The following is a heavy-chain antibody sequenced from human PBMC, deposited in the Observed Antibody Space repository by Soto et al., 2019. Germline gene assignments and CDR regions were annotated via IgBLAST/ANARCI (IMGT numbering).Heavy chain of an antibody. Sequence: EVQLLESGGGLVQPGGSLRLACAASGFTFSTYGMTWVRQSPGKGLEWVSATSGSGTSTYYADSVRGRFTISRDNSENTLYLQMHSLRVEDTAVYYCAKYMHYDFWSGYSRAFDIWGQGTMVTVSS. CDR1: GFTFSTYG. CDR3: AKYMHYDFWSGYSRAFDI. J-gene: IGHJ3*02. CDR2: TSGSGTST. D-gene: IGHD3-3*01. V-gene: IGHV3-23*01.